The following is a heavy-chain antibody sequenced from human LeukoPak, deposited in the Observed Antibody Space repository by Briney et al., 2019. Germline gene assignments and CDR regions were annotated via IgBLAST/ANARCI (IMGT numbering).Heavy chain of an antibody. CDR1: GGSFSGYY. V-gene: IGHV4-34*01. CDR3: ARGSCGSTSCVFGY. J-gene: IGHJ4*02. Sequence: SETLSLTCAVYGGSFSGYYWSWIRQPPGKGLEWIGEINHSGSTNYNPSLKSRVTISVDTSKNQFSLKLSSVTAADTAVYYCARGSCGSTSCVFGYWGQGTLVTVSS. D-gene: IGHD2-2*01. CDR2: INHSGST.